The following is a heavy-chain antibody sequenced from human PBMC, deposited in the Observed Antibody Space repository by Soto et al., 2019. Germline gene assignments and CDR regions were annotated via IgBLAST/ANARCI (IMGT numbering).Heavy chain of an antibody. Sequence: SETLSLTCAVYGGSFSGYYWSWIRQPPGKGLEWIGEINHSGSTNYNPSLKSRVTISVDTSKNQFSLKLSSVTAADTAVYYCARRGSSWYDYWGQGTLVTVSS. J-gene: IGHJ4*02. CDR3: ARRGSSWYDY. V-gene: IGHV4-34*01. CDR2: INHSGST. CDR1: GGSFSGYY. D-gene: IGHD6-13*01.